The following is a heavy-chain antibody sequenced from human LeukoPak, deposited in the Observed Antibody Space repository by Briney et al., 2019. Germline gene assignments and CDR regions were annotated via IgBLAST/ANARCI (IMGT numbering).Heavy chain of an antibody. J-gene: IGHJ4*02. D-gene: IGHD2-8*01. Sequence: PGGSLRLSCAASGFTFSSYAMRWVRQAPGKGLEWVSSITGSGSATFYADSVKGRFTISRDNSKNTLYLQMNSMRAEDTAVYYCAKGVSLPSYYYDYWGQGTLVTVSS. V-gene: IGHV3-23*01. CDR2: ITGSGSAT. CDR1: GFTFSSYA. CDR3: AKGVSLPSYYYDY.